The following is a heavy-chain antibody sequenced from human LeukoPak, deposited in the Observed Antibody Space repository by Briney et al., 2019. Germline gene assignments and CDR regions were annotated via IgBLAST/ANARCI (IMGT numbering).Heavy chain of an antibody. CDR3: ARNFPGRTEDV. Sequence: SETLSLTCTVSGGSISSYYWSWIRQPPGKGLEWIGYIFNTGSTNYNPSLKSRVIISVDTSKNQFSLKVYSVTAADTAVYYCARNFPGRTEDVWGKGTTVTVSS. CDR1: GGSISSYY. V-gene: IGHV4-59*01. J-gene: IGHJ6*04. CDR2: IFNTGST.